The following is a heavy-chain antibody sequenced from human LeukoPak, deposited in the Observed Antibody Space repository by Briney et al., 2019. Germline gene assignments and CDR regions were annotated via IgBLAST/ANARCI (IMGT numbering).Heavy chain of an antibody. Sequence: AAVNVSFQASGCTFTGYFMHGVRPAPGQGRDWMGRIQPNIGGITYAQKFQGRVNMTRDTSISTAYMELNWLRSDDTAGYCSARVVPYSSSWVTCDYWSEGRLVTLP. CDR1: GCTFTGYF. CDR2: IQPNIGGI. V-gene: IGHV1-2*06. D-gene: IGHD6-13*01. J-gene: IGHJ1*01. CDR3: ARVVPYSSSWVTCDY.